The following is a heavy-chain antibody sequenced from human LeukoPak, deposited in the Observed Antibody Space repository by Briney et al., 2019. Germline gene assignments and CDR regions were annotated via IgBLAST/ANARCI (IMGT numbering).Heavy chain of an antibody. CDR2: IYYSGST. J-gene: IGHJ4*02. CDR3: ARTAPYSSSSFDC. D-gene: IGHD6-6*01. V-gene: IGHV4-59*01. Sequence: SETLSLTCTVSGGSISGYYWSWIRQPPGKGLEWIGYIYYSGSTNYNPSLKSRVTISVDTSKNQFSLKLSSVTAADTAVYYCARTAPYSSSSFDCWGQGSLVTVSS. CDR1: GGSISGYY.